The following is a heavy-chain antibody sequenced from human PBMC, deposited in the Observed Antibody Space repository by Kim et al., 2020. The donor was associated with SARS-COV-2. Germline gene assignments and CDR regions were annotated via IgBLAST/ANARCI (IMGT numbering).Heavy chain of an antibody. Sequence: GGSLRLSCAASGFTFSTNNINWVRQAPGKGLEWVSSISSSSDYIYYADSVKGRSTISRDNAKNSLYLQMNSLRAEDTAIYYCTRARWTPNYYFDYWGQGTLVTVSS. J-gene: IGHJ4*02. V-gene: IGHV3-21*01. D-gene: IGHD2-15*01. CDR1: GFTFSTNN. CDR3: TRARWTPNYYFDY. CDR2: ISSSSDYI.